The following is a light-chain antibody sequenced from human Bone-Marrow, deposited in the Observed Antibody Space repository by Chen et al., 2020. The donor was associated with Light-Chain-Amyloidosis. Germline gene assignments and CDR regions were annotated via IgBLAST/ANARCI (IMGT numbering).Light chain of an antibody. Sequence: SYELTQPPSVSVSPGQTARITCSGDDLPTKYAYWYQQKPGQAPVLVIRRDTERPSGISERFSGSSSGTTATLTISGVQAEDEADYHWQSADSSGTYEVIFGGGTKLTVL. CDR1: DLPTKY. V-gene: IGLV3-25*03. CDR2: RDT. CDR3: QSADSSGTYEVI. J-gene: IGLJ2*01.